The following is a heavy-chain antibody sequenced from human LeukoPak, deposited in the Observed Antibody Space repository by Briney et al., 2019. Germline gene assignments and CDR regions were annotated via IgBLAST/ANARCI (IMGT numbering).Heavy chain of an antibody. D-gene: IGHD3-9*01. CDR2: ISWNSGSI. CDR3: VRVEWYYDILTGQSHVYHFDY. Sequence: GGSLRLSCAASGFTFDDYAMHWVRQAPGKGLEWVSGISWNSGSIGYADSVKGRFTISRDNARKSLFLQMNSLRAEDMAVYYCVRVEWYYDILTGQSHVYHFDYWGQGALVTVSS. V-gene: IGHV3-9*03. CDR1: GFTFDDYA. J-gene: IGHJ4*02.